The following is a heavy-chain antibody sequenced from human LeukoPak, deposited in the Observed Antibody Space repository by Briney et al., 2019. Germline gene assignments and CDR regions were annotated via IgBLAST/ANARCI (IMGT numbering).Heavy chain of an antibody. D-gene: IGHD5-12*01. V-gene: IGHV1-8*01. J-gene: IGHJ4*02. CDR3: AKNRWGSVATPDS. Sequence: GASVKVSCKASGYTFTSYDINWVRQATGQGLEWMGWMNPNSGNTGYAQKFQGRVTMTRNTSISTAYMELSSLRSEDTALYYCAKNRWGSVATPDSWGQGTLVTVSS. CDR1: GYTFTSYD. CDR2: MNPNSGNT.